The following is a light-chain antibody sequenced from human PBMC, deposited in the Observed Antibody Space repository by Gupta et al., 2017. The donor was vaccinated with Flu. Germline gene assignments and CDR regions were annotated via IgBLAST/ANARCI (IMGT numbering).Light chain of an antibody. CDR1: QSVSSSY. J-gene: IGKJ2*01. CDR3: QHYGSASYT. CDR2: GTS. Sequence: ETVLTQSPGTLSLSPGERATLSCRASQSVSSSYLAWYQQEPGQAPRLLIYGTSTRATGIADRFSGSGSGTDFTLTINGLEPEDFAVYYCQHYGSASYTFGQGTKLEIK. V-gene: IGKV3-20*01.